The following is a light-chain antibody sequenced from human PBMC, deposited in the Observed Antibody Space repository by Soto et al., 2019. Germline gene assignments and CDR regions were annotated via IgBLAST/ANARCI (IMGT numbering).Light chain of an antibody. Sequence: EIVLTQSPGTLSLSPGERATLSCRASQSVSSSYLAWYQQKPGQAPRLLIYDASSRATGIPDRFSGSGSGTDFTLTISGLEPEDFAVYYCQPYGSSPGTFGQGTKVEIK. CDR1: QSVSSSY. V-gene: IGKV3-20*01. CDR2: DAS. CDR3: QPYGSSPGT. J-gene: IGKJ1*01.